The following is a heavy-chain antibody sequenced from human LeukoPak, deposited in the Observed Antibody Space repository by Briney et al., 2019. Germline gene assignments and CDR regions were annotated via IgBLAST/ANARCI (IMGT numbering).Heavy chain of an antibody. CDR2: INAGNGNT. CDR3: ARALGVVVPAAIFAFDI. J-gene: IGHJ3*02. D-gene: IGHD2-2*01. V-gene: IGHV1-3*01. CDR1: GYTFTSYA. Sequence: GASVKVSCKASGYTFTSYAMHWVRQAPGQRLEWMGWINAGNGNTKYSQKFQGRVTITRDTSASTAYMELSSLRSEDTAVYYCARALGVVVPAAIFAFDIWGQGTMVTVSS.